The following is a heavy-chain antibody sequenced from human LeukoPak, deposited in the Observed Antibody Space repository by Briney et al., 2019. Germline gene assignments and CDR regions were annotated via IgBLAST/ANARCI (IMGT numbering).Heavy chain of an antibody. D-gene: IGHD3-10*01. J-gene: IGHJ4*02. Sequence: PGGSLRLSCAASGFTFSSYAMHWVRQAPGKGLEWVAVISYDGSNKYYADSVKGRFTISRDNSKNTLYPQMNSLRAEDTAVYYCARDYYGSGSGIDYWGQGTLVTVSS. CDR3: ARDYYGSGSGIDY. CDR1: GFTFSSYA. CDR2: ISYDGSNK. V-gene: IGHV3-30-3*01.